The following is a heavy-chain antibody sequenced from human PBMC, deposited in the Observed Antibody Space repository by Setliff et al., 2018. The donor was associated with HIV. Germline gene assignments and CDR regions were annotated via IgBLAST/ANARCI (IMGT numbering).Heavy chain of an antibody. D-gene: IGHD1-7*01. V-gene: IGHV3-23*01. CDR1: GFTFSNFA. Sequence: GGSLRLSCAASGFTFSNFAMSWVRLTPGKGLEWVSGITDSGSTTYYDDSVKGRFTISRDNSKNTLYLQINSLRAEDTAVYYCAKDARWNYVGFDYWGQGTLVTVPQ. CDR2: ITDSGSTT. CDR3: AKDARWNYVGFDY. J-gene: IGHJ4*02.